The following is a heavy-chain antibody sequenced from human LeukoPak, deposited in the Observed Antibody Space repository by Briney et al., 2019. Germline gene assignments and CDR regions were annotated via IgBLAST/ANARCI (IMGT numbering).Heavy chain of an antibody. J-gene: IGHJ4*02. CDR2: ISGSGGST. Sequence: GGSLRLSCAASGFTFSSYAMSWVRQAPGKGLEWVSAISGSGGSTYYADSVKGRFTISRDNSKNTLYLQMNSLRGEDTAVYYCAKDRRYYDSSGYYFDYWGQGTLVTVSS. D-gene: IGHD3-22*01. CDR1: GFTFSSYA. V-gene: IGHV3-23*01. CDR3: AKDRRYYDSSGYYFDY.